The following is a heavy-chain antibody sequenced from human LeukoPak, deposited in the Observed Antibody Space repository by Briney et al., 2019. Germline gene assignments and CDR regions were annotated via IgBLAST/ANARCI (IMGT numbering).Heavy chain of an antibody. V-gene: IGHV3-53*05. CDR2: IYSGGST. J-gene: IGHJ2*01. Sequence: AGGSLRLSCAASGFTVSSNYMSWVCQAPGKGLEWVSVIYSGGSTYYADSVKGRFTISRDNSKNTLYLQMSSLRAEDTAVYYCAKGRPTTLGYCGRSICADWYFDLWGRGTLLSVSS. CDR3: AKGRPTTLGYCGRSICADWYFDL. CDR1: GFTVSSNY. D-gene: IGHD2-2*01.